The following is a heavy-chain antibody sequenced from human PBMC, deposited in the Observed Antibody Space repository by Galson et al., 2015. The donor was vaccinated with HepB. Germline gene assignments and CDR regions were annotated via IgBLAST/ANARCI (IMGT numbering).Heavy chain of an antibody. Sequence: SLRLSCAASGFSFSDYYMSWIRQAPGKGLEWVSYISGSISSSRSYTNYADSVKGRFTISRDNAKNSLYLQMNSLRAEDTAVYYCARLVVALYYFDDWGQGTLVTVSS. D-gene: IGHD3-22*01. CDR3: ARLVVALYYFDD. CDR1: GFSFSDYY. V-gene: IGHV3-11*06. CDR2: ISGSISSSRSYT. J-gene: IGHJ4*02.